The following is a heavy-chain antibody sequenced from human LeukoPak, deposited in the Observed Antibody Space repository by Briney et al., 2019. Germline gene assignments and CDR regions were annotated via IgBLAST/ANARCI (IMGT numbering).Heavy chain of an antibody. CDR3: ARGYCSGGSCYLDWFDP. D-gene: IGHD2-15*01. CDR2: IYYSGST. Sequence: SETLSLTCTVSGGSISSYYWSWIRQPPGQGLEWIGYIYYSGSTNYNPSLKSRVTISVDTSKNQFSLKLSSVTAADTAVYYCARGYCSGGSCYLDWFDPWGQGTLVTVSS. CDR1: GGSISSYY. V-gene: IGHV4-59*01. J-gene: IGHJ5*02.